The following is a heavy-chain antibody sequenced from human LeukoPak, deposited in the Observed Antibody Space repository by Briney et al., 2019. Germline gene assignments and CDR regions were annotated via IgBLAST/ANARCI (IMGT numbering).Heavy chain of an antibody. D-gene: IGHD4-23*01. J-gene: IGHJ6*02. CDR2: IYRDGTT. Sequence: PGGSLRLSCVASGLIFSNYAMTWVRQAPGKGLEWVSVIYRDGTTYYADSVKGRFTISRDNSKNTLYLQMNSLRAEDTAVYYCGGWTTVATPVSYYYYGMDVWGQGTTVTVSS. CDR1: GLIFSNYA. V-gene: IGHV3-53*01. CDR3: GGWTTVATPVSYYYYGMDV.